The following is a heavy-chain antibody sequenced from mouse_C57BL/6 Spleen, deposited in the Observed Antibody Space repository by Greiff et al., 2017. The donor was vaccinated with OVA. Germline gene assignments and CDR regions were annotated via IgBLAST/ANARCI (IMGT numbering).Heavy chain of an antibody. V-gene: IGHV3-6*01. J-gene: IGHJ1*03. D-gene: IGHD2-5*01. CDR1: GYSITSGYY. CDR2: ISYDGSN. Sequence: EVQLVESGPGLVKPSQSLSLTCSVTGYSITSGYYWNWIRQFPGNKLEWMGYISYDGSNNYNPSLKNRISITRDTSKNQFFLKLNSVTTEDTATYYCARAPYSTYWYFDVWGTGTTVTVSS. CDR3: ARAPYSTYWYFDV.